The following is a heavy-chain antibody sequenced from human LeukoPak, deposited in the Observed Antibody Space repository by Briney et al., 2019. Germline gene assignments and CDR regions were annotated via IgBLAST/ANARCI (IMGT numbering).Heavy chain of an antibody. CDR2: IRYDGSNK. J-gene: IGHJ6*03. CDR3: AKDAYGGNSYYMDV. D-gene: IGHD4-23*01. Sequence: PGGSLRLSCAASGFTFSTYGMHWVRQAPGKGLEWVAFIRYDGSNKYYADSVKGRFTISRDNSKNTLYLQMNSLRAEDTAVYYCAKDAYGGNSYYMDVWGKGTTVTVSS. CDR1: GFTFSTYG. V-gene: IGHV3-30*02.